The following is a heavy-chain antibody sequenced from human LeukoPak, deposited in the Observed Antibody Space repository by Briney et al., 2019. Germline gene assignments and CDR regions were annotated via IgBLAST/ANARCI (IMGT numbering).Heavy chain of an antibody. J-gene: IGHJ6*02. CDR1: GFTFSSYA. V-gene: IGHV3-30-3*01. CDR3: AREGAIFGVVIIDYYYGMDV. D-gene: IGHD3-3*01. Sequence: PGRSLRLSCAASGFTFSSYAMHWVRQAPGKGLEWVAVISYDGSNKYYADSVKGRFTISRGNSKSTLYLQMNSLRAEDTAVYYCAREGAIFGVVIIDYYYGMDVWGQGTTVTVSS. CDR2: ISYDGSNK.